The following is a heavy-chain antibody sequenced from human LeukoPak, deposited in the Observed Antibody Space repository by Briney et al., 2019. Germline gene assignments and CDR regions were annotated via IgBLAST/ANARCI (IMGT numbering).Heavy chain of an antibody. CDR1: GFTFSTSA. CDR3: AKVLYDFWSGYAFDI. CDR2: INQGATHI. J-gene: IGHJ3*02. Sequence: GGSLRLSCAASGFTFSTSAMNWVRQAPGKGLEWVSSINQGATHIYYADSVKGRFTISRDNSKNTLYLRMNSLRAEDTAVYYWAKVLYDFWSGYAFDIWGQGTMVTVSS. D-gene: IGHD3-3*01. V-gene: IGHV3-NL1*01.